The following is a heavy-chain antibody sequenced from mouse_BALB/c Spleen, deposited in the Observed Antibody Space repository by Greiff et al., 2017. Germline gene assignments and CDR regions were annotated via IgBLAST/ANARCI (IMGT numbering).Heavy chain of an antibody. Sequence: VKLVESGPGLVAPSQSLSITCTVSGFSLTSYGVHWVRQPPGKGLEWLGVIWAGGSTNYNSALMSRLSISKDNSKSQVFLKMNSLQTDDTAMYYCARDPGPYAMDYWGQGTSVTVSS. J-gene: IGHJ4*01. CDR1: GFSLTSYG. CDR2: IWAGGST. D-gene: IGHD3-1*01. V-gene: IGHV2-9*02. CDR3: ARDPGPYAMDY.